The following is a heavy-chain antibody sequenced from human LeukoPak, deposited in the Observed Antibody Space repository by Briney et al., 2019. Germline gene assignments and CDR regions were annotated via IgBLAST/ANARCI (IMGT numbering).Heavy chain of an antibody. J-gene: IGHJ4*02. V-gene: IGHV3-21*01. CDR3: ARDYALSMGESFDY. CDR1: GFTFSSYS. Sequence: GGSLRLSCAASGFTFSSYSMNWVRQAPGKGLEWVSSISSSSYIYYADSVKGRFTISRDNAKNSLYLQMNSLRAEDTAVYYCARDYALSMGESFDYWGQGTLVTVSS. D-gene: IGHD1-26*01. CDR2: ISSSSYI.